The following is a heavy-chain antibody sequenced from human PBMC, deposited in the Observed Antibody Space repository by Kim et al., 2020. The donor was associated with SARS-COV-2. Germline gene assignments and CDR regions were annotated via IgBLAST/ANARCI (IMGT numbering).Heavy chain of an antibody. CDR2: IYYSGST. V-gene: IGHV4-39*02. CDR1: GGSISNNLYY. Sequence: SETLSLTCTVSGGSISNNLYYWGWLRQPPGKGLEWIGSIYYSGSTYYNPSLKSRVTISVDRSKNHFSLNLTSVTAADTAVYYCATIRDFYYYIDVWGKG. J-gene: IGHJ6*03. CDR3: ATIRDFYYYIDV.